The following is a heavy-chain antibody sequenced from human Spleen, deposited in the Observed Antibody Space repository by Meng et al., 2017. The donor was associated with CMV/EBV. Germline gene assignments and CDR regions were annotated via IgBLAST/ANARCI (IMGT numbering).Heavy chain of an antibody. D-gene: IGHD3-3*01. CDR1: GGSISSSSYY. J-gene: IGHJ4*02. CDR3: ARQGYYDFWSGYPDY. CDR2: IYYSGST. Sequence: GGSISSSSYYWGWIRQPPGKGLEWIGSIYYSGSTYYYPSLKSRVTISVDTSKNQFSLKLSSVTAADTAVYYCARQGYYDFWSGYPDYWGQGTLVTVSS. V-gene: IGHV4-39*01.